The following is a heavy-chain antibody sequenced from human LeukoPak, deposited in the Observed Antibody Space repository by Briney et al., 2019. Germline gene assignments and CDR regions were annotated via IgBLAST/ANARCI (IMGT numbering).Heavy chain of an antibody. J-gene: IGHJ3*02. D-gene: IGHD3-3*02. CDR1: GGSISSYY. CDR2: IYYSGST. V-gene: IGHV4-59*01. Sequence: SETLSLTCTVSGGSISSYYWSWLRQPPGKGLEWIGYIYYSGSTNYNPSLKSRVTISVDTSKNQFSLKLSSVTAADTAVYYCARVATHAFDIWGQGTMVTVSS. CDR3: ARVATHAFDI.